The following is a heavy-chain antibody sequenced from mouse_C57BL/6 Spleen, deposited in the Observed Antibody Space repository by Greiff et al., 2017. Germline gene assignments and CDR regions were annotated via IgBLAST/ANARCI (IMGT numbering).Heavy chain of an antibody. CDR2: ISSGSSTI. Sequence: EVQVVESGGGLVKPGGSLKLSCAASGFTFSDYGMHWVRQAPEKGLEWVAYISSGSSTIYYADTVKGRFPISRDNAKNTLFLQMTSLRSEDTAMYYCARFYGDYYAMDYWGQGTSVTVSS. CDR1: GFTFSDYG. V-gene: IGHV5-17*01. CDR3: ARFYGDYYAMDY. D-gene: IGHD1-1*01. J-gene: IGHJ4*01.